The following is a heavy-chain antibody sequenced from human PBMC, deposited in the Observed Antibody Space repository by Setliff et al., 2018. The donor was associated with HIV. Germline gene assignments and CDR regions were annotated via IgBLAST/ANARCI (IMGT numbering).Heavy chain of an antibody. J-gene: IGHJ6*02. CDR3: AREIVTLYTGGHYLYGIDV. D-gene: IGHD3-22*01. V-gene: IGHV3-66*01. Sequence: GGSLRLSCAASGFTVSTNYMSWVRQAPGKGLEWVSAIGGSTGSTYYADSVKGRFTISRENARNSLYLQMNSLRAGDTAVYYCAREIVTLYTGGHYLYGIDVWGQGTAVTVSS. CDR2: IGGSTGST. CDR1: GFTVSTNY.